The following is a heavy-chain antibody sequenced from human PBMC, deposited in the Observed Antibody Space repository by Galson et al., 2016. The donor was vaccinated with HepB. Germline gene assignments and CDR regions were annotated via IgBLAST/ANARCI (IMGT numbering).Heavy chain of an antibody. Sequence: SLRLSCAASGFTFSSYAMSWVRQAPGKGLEWVSSSGSGGPPYYADSVKGRFTISRDNPKNTLFLQMHSLRADDTAVYYCAKSVLEYDILTGYYRRGADYWGQGTLVTVSS. J-gene: IGHJ4*02. CDR1: GFTFSSYA. CDR3: AKSVLEYDILTGYYRRGADY. V-gene: IGHV3-23*01. CDR2: SGSGGPP. D-gene: IGHD3-9*01.